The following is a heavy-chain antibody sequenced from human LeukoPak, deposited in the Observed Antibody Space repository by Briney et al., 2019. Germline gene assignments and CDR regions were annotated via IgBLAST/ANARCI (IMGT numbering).Heavy chain of an antibody. J-gene: IGHJ6*02. D-gene: IGHD1-14*01. CDR2: ISYDGSNK. V-gene: IGHV3-30*18. CDR3: AKGDRDPYYYYGMDV. CDR1: GFTFSSYG. Sequence: PGGSLRLSCAASGFTFSSYGMHWVRQAPGKGLEWVAVISYDGSNKYYADSVKGRFTISRDNSKNTLYLQMNSLRAEDTAVYYCAKGDRDPYYYYGMDVWGQGTTVTVSS.